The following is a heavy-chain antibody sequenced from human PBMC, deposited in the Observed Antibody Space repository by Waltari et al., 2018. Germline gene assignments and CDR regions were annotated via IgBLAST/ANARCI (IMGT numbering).Heavy chain of an antibody. J-gene: IGHJ4*02. Sequence: QVQLHQWGAGLLTPSETLSLTCAVYSGSSRDYYWSWIRQPPGKGLEWIGQINHSGSTNFNPSLKSRVTLSVDTSKNQFSLKLSSVTAADTAVYYCARTRIKGTSPYYWGQGTLVTVSS. V-gene: IGHV4-34*01. CDR2: INHSGST. CDR1: SGSSRDYY. CDR3: ARTRIKGTSPYY. D-gene: IGHD1-1*01.